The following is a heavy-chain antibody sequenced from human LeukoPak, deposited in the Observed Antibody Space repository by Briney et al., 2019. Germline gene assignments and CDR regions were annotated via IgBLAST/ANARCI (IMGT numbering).Heavy chain of an antibody. J-gene: IGHJ4*02. V-gene: IGHV1-46*01. Sequence: ASVKVPCKASGYTFTSYYMHWVRQAPGQGLEWMGIINPSSGSTSYAQKFQGRVTMTRDTSTSTVYMELSSLRSEDTAVYYCARVVGSYYGSGSYPYYFDYWGQGTLVTVSS. CDR3: ARVVGSYYGSGSYPYYFDY. CDR2: INPSSGST. D-gene: IGHD3-10*01. CDR1: GYTFTSYY.